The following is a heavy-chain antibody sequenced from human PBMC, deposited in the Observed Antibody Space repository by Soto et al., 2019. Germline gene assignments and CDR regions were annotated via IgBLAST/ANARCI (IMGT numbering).Heavy chain of an antibody. CDR1: GFTFSSYG. Sequence: PGGSLRLSCAASGFTFSSYGMHWVRQAPGKGLEWVAVIWYDGSNKYYADSVKGRFTISRDNSKNTLYLQMNSLRAEDTAVYYCARDLTLFGRYGMDVWGQGTTVTVSS. J-gene: IGHJ6*02. D-gene: IGHD1-26*01. CDR2: IWYDGSNK. V-gene: IGHV3-33*01. CDR3: ARDLTLFGRYGMDV.